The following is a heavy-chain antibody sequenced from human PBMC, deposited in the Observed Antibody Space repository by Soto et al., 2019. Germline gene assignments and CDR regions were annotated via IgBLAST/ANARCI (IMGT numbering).Heavy chain of an antibody. V-gene: IGHV1-46*01. CDR1: GYTFTSYY. CDR3: ARDKRSSGWYALYEYYGMDV. CDR2: INPSGGST. Sequence: SVKVSCKASGYTFTSYYMHWVRQAPVQGLEWMGIINPSGGSTSYAQKFQGRVTMTRDTSTSTVYMELSSLRSEDTAVYYCARDKRSSGWYALYEYYGMDVWGQGTTVTVSS. D-gene: IGHD6-19*01. J-gene: IGHJ6*02.